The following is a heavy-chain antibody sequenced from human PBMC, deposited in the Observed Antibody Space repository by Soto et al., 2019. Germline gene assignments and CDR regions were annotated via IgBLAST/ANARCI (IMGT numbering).Heavy chain of an antibody. V-gene: IGHV1-18*04. CDR3: ARDHCSSTSCYTAVDY. CDR1: GYTFTSYC. Sequence: ASAKVACTASGYTFTSYCMSGVRQAPGQGLEWMGWISAYNGNTNYAQKLQGRVTMTTGTSTSTAYMELRSLRSDDTAVYYCARDHCSSTSCYTAVDYWGQGTLVTVSS. D-gene: IGHD2-2*02. CDR2: ISAYNGNT. J-gene: IGHJ4*02.